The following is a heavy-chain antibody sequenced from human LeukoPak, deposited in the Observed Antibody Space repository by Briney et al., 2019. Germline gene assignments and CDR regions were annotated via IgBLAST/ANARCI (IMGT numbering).Heavy chain of an antibody. Sequence: GGSLRLSCAASGFTFSSYGVHWVRQAPGKGLEWVAVIWYDGSNKYYAASVKGRFTISRDNSKNTLYLQMNSLRAEDTAVYYCARESYGYGYYFGYWGQGTLVTVSS. CDR3: ARESYGYGYYFGY. CDR2: IWYDGSNK. V-gene: IGHV3-33*01. CDR1: GFTFSSYG. D-gene: IGHD5-18*01. J-gene: IGHJ4*02.